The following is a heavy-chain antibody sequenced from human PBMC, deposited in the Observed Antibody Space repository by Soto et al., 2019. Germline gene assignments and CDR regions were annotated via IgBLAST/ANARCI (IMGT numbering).Heavy chain of an antibody. D-gene: IGHD2-2*01. J-gene: IGHJ6*02. Sequence: VSCKASGYTFTSYGISWVRQAPGQGLEWMGWISAYNGNTNYAQKLQGRVTMTTDTSTSTAYMELRSLRSDDTAVYYCARVVYCSSTSCGPHYYYGMDVWGQGTTVTVSS. V-gene: IGHV1-18*04. CDR1: GYTFTSYG. CDR3: ARVVYCSSTSCGPHYYYGMDV. CDR2: ISAYNGNT.